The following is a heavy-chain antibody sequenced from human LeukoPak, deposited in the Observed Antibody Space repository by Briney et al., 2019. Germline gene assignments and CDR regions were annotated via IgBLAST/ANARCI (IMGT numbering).Heavy chain of an antibody. V-gene: IGHV4-4*07. J-gene: IGHJ4*02. Sequence: SETLSLTCTVSGDSLSSSYWSWVRQPAGKGLEWIGRIYTSGSTTYNPSLKSRVTISGDTSENQFSLRLSSVTAADTAVYYCARASYSYDISGWVPFDYWGQETLVTVSS. D-gene: IGHD3-22*01. CDR2: IYTSGST. CDR3: ARASYSYDISGWVPFDY. CDR1: GDSLSSSY.